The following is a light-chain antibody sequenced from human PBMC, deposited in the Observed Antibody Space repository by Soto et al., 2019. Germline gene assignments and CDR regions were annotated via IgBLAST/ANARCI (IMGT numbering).Light chain of an antibody. CDR1: QSVASN. CDR3: QQYHNWPPQYT. CDR2: GAS. V-gene: IGKV3-15*01. Sequence: EIVMTQSPASLSVSPGDGATLSCWASQSVASNVAWYQQKPGQGPRLLIHGASTRAAGVPARFSGSGSGTGFTPTHHRLQSEDFCSYYCQQYHNWPPQYTFGQGTKLQIK. J-gene: IGKJ2*01.